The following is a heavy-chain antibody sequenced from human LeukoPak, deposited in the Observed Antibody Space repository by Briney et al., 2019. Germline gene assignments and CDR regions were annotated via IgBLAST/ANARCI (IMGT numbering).Heavy chain of an antibody. D-gene: IGHD1-1*01. CDR1: GFTFSSYA. Sequence: GGSLRLSCAASGFTFSSYAMSWVRQAPGKGLEWVSAISGSGGSTYYANSVKGRFTISRDNSKNTLYLQMNSLRAEDTAVYYCAKDPLPGTASYNWFDPWGQGTLVTVSS. V-gene: IGHV3-23*01. CDR3: AKDPLPGTASYNWFDP. J-gene: IGHJ5*02. CDR2: ISGSGGST.